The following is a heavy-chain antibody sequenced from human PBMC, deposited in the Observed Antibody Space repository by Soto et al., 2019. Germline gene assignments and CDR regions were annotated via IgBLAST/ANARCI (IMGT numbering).Heavy chain of an antibody. V-gene: IGHV1-69*13. CDR2: IIPIFGTA. D-gene: IGHD3-22*01. CDR3: ARALRPYYYASSGYYYLDY. J-gene: IGHJ4*02. CDR1: GGTFSSYA. Sequence: ASVKVSCKASGGTFSSYAISWVRQAPVQGLDRMGGIIPIFGTANYAQKFQGRVTITADESTSTAYMELSSLRSEDTAVYYCARALRPYYYASSGYYYLDYWGQGTLVTVSS.